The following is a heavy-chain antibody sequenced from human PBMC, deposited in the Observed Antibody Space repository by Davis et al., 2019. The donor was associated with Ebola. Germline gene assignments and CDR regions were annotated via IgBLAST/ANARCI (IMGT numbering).Heavy chain of an antibody. V-gene: IGHV4-39*01. J-gene: IGHJ4*02. CDR3: ARGPYCTNDDGGACYFDY. Sequence: PSETLSLTCTVSGGSISSYYWGWIRQPPGKGLEWIGSIYYSGSTYYNPSLKSRVTIYADTSKNQFSLKLGSVTAADTALYYCARGPYCTNDDGGACYFDYWGQGTLVTVSS. D-gene: IGHD2-8*01. CDR1: GGSISSYY. CDR2: IYYSGST.